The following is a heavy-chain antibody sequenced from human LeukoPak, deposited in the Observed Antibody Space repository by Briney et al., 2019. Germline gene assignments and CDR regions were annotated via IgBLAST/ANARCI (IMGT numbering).Heavy chain of an antibody. V-gene: IGHV3-21*01. CDR3: ARGDSGGMDY. D-gene: IGHD3-16*01. CDR2: ISSSSSYI. J-gene: IGHJ4*02. Sequence: GGSLRLSCAASGFTFSHAWMSWVRQAPGKGLEWVSSISSSSSYIYYADSVKGRFTISRDNANNSLYLQMNSLRAEDTTVYYCARGDSGGMDYWGQGTLVTVSS. CDR1: GFTFSHAW.